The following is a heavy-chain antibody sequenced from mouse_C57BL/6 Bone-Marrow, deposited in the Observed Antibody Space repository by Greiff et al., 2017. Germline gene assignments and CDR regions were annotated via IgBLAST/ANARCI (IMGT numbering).Heavy chain of an antibody. J-gene: IGHJ3*01. D-gene: IGHD1-1*01. V-gene: IGHV14-4*01. CDR1: GFNFKDDY. Sequence: VQLQQSGAELVRPGASVKLSCTASGFNFKDDYMHWVKQRPEQGLEWIGWIDPENGDTEYASKFQGKATITADTSSNTAYLQLSSLTSEDAAVYYCTPHYYGSSSAWFADWGTGTLVTVSA. CDR3: TPHYYGSSSAWFAD. CDR2: IDPENGDT.